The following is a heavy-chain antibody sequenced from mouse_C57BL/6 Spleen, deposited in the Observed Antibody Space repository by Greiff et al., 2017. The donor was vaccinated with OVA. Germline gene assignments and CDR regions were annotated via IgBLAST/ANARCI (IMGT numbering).Heavy chain of an antibody. CDR3: ATANY. CDR2: INPSTGGT. CDR1: GYSFTGYY. V-gene: IGHV1-42*01. D-gene: IGHD4-1*01. J-gene: IGHJ3*01. Sequence: VQLQQSGPELVKPGASVKISCKASGYSFTGYYMNWVKQSPEKSLEWIGEINPSTGGTTYNQKFKAKATLTVDKSSSTAYMQLKSLTSEDSAVYYCATANYWGQGTLVTVSA.